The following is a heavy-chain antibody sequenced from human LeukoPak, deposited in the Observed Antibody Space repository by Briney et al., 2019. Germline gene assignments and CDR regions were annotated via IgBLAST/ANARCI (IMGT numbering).Heavy chain of an antibody. D-gene: IGHD3-10*01. Sequence: ASVKVSCKASGYTFTSYGISWVRQAPGQGLEWMGWISAYNGNTNYAQKLQGRVTMTTDTSTSTAYMELRSLRSEDTAVYYCARVRIRPSFGYYFDYWGQGTLVSVSS. J-gene: IGHJ4*02. CDR1: GYTFTSYG. CDR3: ARVRIRPSFGYYFDY. V-gene: IGHV1-18*01. CDR2: ISAYNGNT.